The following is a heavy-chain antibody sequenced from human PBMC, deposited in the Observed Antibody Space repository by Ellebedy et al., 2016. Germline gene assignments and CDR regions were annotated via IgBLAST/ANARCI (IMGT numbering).Heavy chain of an antibody. CDR1: GFTFSSYA. Sequence: GGSLRLXXAASGFTFSSYAMSWVRQAPGKGLEWVSTVSVSGGTTYYSDSVKGRFTISRDNSKNTLYLQMNSLRAEDTALYFCANQYCGGGSCSRYFDYWGQGTLVTVSS. CDR2: VSVSGGTT. J-gene: IGHJ4*02. V-gene: IGHV3-23*01. CDR3: ANQYCGGGSCSRYFDY. D-gene: IGHD2-15*01.